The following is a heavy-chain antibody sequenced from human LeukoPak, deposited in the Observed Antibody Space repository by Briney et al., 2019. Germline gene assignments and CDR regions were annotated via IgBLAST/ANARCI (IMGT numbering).Heavy chain of an antibody. CDR3: ARVRRDPRGYYYYYMDV. D-gene: IGHD3-10*01. V-gene: IGHV3-11*04. CDR2: ISSSGSTI. Sequence: GGSLRLSCAASGFTFSDYYMSWIRQAPGKGLEWVSYISSSGSTIYYADSVKGRFTTSRDNAKNSLYLQMNSLRAEDTAVYYCARVRRDPRGYYYYYMDVWGKGTTVTVSS. J-gene: IGHJ6*03. CDR1: GFTFSDYY.